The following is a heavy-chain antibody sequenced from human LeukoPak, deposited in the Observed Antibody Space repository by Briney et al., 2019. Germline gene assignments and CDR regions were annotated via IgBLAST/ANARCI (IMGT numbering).Heavy chain of an antibody. J-gene: IGHJ5*02. Sequence: PSETLSLTCTVSGGSISSSSYYWGWIRQPPGKGLEWIGSIYYSGSTYYNPSLKSRVTISVDTSKNQFSLKLSSVTAADTAVYARYNYDFWSGYSKWFDPWGQGTLVTVSS. D-gene: IGHD3-3*01. CDR1: GGSISSSSYY. CDR2: IYYSGST. CDR3: YNYDFWSGYSKWFDP. V-gene: IGHV4-39*07.